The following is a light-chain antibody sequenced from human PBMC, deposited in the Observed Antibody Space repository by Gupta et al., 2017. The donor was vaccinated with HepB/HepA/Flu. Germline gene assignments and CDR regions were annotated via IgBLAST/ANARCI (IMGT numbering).Light chain of an antibody. V-gene: IGKV2-28*01. CDR2: LGF. J-gene: IGKJ1*01. Sequence: NVKTQFPLSLPVTPGEPASISGRSSQSLLHSNGYTHLAWYLQKPGQSPQLLIYLGFNRASGVPDRFSGSGSGTDFTLDISSVEAEDFGVYYCKQTISSPLTFGRGTKVETK. CDR3: KQTISSPLT. CDR1: QSLLHSNGYTH.